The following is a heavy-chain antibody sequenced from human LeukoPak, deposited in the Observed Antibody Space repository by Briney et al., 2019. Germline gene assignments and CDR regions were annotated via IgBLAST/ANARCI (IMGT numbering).Heavy chain of an antibody. Sequence: GESLKISCKGSGYSFTSYWIGWVRQRPGKGLEWMGIIYPGDSDTRYSPSFQGQVTISADKSISTAYLQWSSLKASDTAMYYCASQVPYYYDSRGYSFRDYWGQGTLVTVSS. V-gene: IGHV5-51*01. J-gene: IGHJ4*02. D-gene: IGHD3-22*01. CDR2: IYPGDSDT. CDR3: ASQVPYYYDSRGYSFRDY. CDR1: GYSFTSYW.